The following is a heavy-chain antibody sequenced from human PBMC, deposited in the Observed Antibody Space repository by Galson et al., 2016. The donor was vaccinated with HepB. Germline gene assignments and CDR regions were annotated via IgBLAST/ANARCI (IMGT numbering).Heavy chain of an antibody. Sequence: SLRLSCAASGFTFDDYGVHWVRQAPGKGPEWVSGISWNSGSVGYADSVKGRFTISRDNAKNSLFLQMNSLGTEDTAFYYCAKDVGTGGYAPGYYYGVDVWGQGTTVTVSS. V-gene: IGHV3-9*01. D-gene: IGHD5-18*01. CDR2: ISWNSGSV. J-gene: IGHJ6*02. CDR1: GFTFDDYG. CDR3: AKDVGTGGYAPGYYYGVDV.